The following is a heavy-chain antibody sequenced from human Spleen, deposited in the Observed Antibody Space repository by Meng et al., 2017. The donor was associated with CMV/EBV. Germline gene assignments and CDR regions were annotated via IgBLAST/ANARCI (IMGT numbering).Heavy chain of an antibody. CDR1: GFTFSSYA. D-gene: IGHD4-23*01. J-gene: IGHJ4*02. Sequence: GESLKISCAASGFTFSSYAMHWVRQAPGKGLEWVAVISYDGSNKYYADSVKGRFTIPRDNSKNTLYLQMNSLRAEDTTVYYCARGAGPTVVTPIDYWGQGTLVTVSS. V-gene: IGHV3-30-3*01. CDR2: ISYDGSNK. CDR3: ARGAGPTVVTPIDY.